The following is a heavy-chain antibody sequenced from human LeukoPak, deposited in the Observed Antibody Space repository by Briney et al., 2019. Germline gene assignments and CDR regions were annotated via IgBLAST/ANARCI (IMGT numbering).Heavy chain of an antibody. J-gene: IGHJ4*02. CDR2: ISGSTGDT. CDR1: GYSFVLYG. V-gene: IGHV1-18*01. Sequence: ASVKVSCKASGYSFVLYGISWVRQAPGEGPEWMGWISGSTGDTNYAQKFQGRVTMTADTSTSTAYMELRSLRSDDTAVYYCARDQNYGIFFNVDYWGQGTLVTVSS. CDR3: ARDQNYGIFFNVDY. D-gene: IGHD4-17*01.